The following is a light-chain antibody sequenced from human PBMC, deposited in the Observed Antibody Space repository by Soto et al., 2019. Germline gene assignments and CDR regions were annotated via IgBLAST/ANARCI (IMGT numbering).Light chain of an antibody. Sequence: QSVLTQPPSASGSPGQSVTISCTGTSSDVGGYNYVSWYQQHPGKAPKLMIYEVNKRPSGVPDRFSGSKSGNTAFLTVSGLQAEDEADYYCSSYAGSNNLGVFGGGTKVTVL. CDR2: EVN. V-gene: IGLV2-8*01. CDR1: SSDVGGYNY. CDR3: SSYAGSNNLGV. J-gene: IGLJ2*01.